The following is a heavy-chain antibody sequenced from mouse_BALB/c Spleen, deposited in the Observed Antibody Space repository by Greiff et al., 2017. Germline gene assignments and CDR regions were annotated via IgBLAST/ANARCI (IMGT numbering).Heavy chain of an antibody. V-gene: IGHV1S56*01. Sequence: VQLQESGPELVKPGASVKMSCKASGYTFTSYYIHWVKQRPGQGLEWIGWIYPGDGSTKYNEKFKGKTTLTADKSSSTAYMLLSSLTSEDSAIYFCARGDYDLFAYWGQGTLVTVSA. CDR1: GYTFTSYY. D-gene: IGHD2-4*01. CDR3: ARGDYDLFAY. J-gene: IGHJ3*01. CDR2: IYPGDGST.